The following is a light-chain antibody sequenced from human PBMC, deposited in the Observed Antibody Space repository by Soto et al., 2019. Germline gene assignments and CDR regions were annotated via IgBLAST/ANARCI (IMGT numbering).Light chain of an antibody. CDR2: DVT. Sequence: QSVLTQPRSVSGSPGQSVTISCTGTSSDVGGYNYVSWYQQHPGKAPKLMIYDVTKRPAGVPDRPSGSKSGNTASLTISGLQAEDEADYYGCSYAGSYTWVFGGGTKLTVL. V-gene: IGLV2-11*01. CDR1: SSDVGGYNY. J-gene: IGLJ3*02. CDR3: CSYAGSYTWV.